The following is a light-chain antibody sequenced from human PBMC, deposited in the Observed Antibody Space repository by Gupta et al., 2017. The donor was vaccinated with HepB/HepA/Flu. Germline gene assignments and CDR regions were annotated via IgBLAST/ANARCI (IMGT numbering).Light chain of an antibody. CDR3: QSADTSGNYVV. Sequence: SYELTQPPSVSVSLGQTAKITCSGDILTKQYTYWYQQRPGLAPVLVIYNDTERPSEIPERFSGSISGTTVTLTITGVQAEEEAGYYCQSADTSGNYVVFGGGTKLTVL. V-gene: IGLV3-25*02. J-gene: IGLJ3*02. CDR2: NDT. CDR1: ILTKQY.